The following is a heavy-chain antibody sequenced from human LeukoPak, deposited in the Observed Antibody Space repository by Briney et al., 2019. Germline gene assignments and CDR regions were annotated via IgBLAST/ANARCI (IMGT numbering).Heavy chain of an antibody. Sequence: PGRSLRLSCAASGFTFSSYGMHWVRQAPGKGLEWVAVIWYDGSNKYYADSVKGRFTISRDNSKNTLYLQMNSLRAEDTAVYYCARAQYCSGGSCLYFDYWGQGTLVTVSS. D-gene: IGHD2-15*01. CDR3: ARAQYCSGGSCLYFDY. V-gene: IGHV3-33*01. CDR1: GFTFSSYG. J-gene: IGHJ4*02. CDR2: IWYDGSNK.